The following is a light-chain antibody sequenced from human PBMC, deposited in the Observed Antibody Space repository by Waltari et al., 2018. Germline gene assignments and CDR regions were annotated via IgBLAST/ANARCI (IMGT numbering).Light chain of an antibody. J-gene: IGKJ1*01. Sequence: QADPDITNHLAWVQQKPGKAPKALIYAASSVQSGVPSKFSGGGSGTDFTLTISSLQPEDFGTYYCQQYHSYPPTFGQGTKVEIK. V-gene: IGKV1-16*02. CDR3: QQYHSYPPT. CDR1: PDITNH. CDR2: AAS.